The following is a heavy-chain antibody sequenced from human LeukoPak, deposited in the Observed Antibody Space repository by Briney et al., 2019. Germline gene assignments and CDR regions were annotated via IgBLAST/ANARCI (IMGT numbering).Heavy chain of an antibody. J-gene: IGHJ4*02. CDR3: ATAGGQLIHGFGYFEY. V-gene: IGHV3-30*04. CDR2: SSYDGTIE. D-gene: IGHD1-1*01. CDR1: GFTFSKYA. Sequence: GGSLRLSCAAPGFTFSKYAMDWVRQAPGKGLEWVAVSSYDGTIEYYADSVKGRFTISRDNSKNTLYLQMSSLRAEDTAVYYCATAGGQLIHGFGYFEYWGQGTLVTVSS.